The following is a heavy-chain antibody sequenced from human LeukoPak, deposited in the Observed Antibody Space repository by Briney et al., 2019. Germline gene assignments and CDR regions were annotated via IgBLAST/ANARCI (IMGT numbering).Heavy chain of an antibody. CDR2: ISYTGTYI. CDR3: ARTFSGSYWIDY. J-gene: IGHJ4*02. CDR1: AFSLNAYN. Sequence: PGGSLRLSCAASAFSLNAYNMNWVRQAPGKGLEWVSTISYTGTYIYYADSVKGRFTISRDNAQNSLYLQMNGLRAEDTAVYYCARTFSGSYWIDYWGQGTLVTVSS. D-gene: IGHD1-26*01. V-gene: IGHV3-21*04.